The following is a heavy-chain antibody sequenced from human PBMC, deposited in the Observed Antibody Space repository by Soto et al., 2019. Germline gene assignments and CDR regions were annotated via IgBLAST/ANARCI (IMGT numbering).Heavy chain of an antibody. CDR2: MNPDNDHT. CDR3: VRGHGSRSWLLDHFDH. D-gene: IGHD6-13*01. Sequence: QAQLVQSGPEVKKPGASVKVSCKASGYNFTTYDINWVRQAAGQGLEWMGWMNPDNDHTGYVQKFQGRVTMTKNVSIDTVYMELSRLTSEDTAVYYCVRGHGSRSWLLDHFDHWGQGTLVNVSS. V-gene: IGHV1-8*01. J-gene: IGHJ4*02. CDR1: GYNFTTYD.